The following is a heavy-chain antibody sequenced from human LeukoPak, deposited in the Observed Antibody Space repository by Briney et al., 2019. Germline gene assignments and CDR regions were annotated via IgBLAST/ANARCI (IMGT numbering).Heavy chain of an antibody. Sequence: SETLSLTCTVSGGSISSGDYYWSWIRQPTGEGLEWIGYIFYSGSTYYNPSLKSRITISVDTSKNQFSLNLRSVTAADTAVYFCARGGSSTWYAKNWFDPWGQGTLVTVSS. V-gene: IGHV4-30-4*01. D-gene: IGHD6-13*01. J-gene: IGHJ5*02. CDR3: ARGGSSTWYAKNWFDP. CDR2: IFYSGST. CDR1: GGSISSGDYY.